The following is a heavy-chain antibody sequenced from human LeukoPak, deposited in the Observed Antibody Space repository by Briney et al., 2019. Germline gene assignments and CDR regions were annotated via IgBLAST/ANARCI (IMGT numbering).Heavy chain of an antibody. Sequence: LSLTCAVYGGSFSNYYWSWIRQAPGKGLEWVSYISTSSSTIYYADSVKGRFTISRDNAKNSLYLQMNSLRAEDTAVYYCARDFRSSGWTDYWGQGTLVTVSS. CDR3: ARDFRSSGWTDY. D-gene: IGHD6-19*01. V-gene: IGHV3-11*04. CDR1: GGSFSNYY. CDR2: ISTSSSTI. J-gene: IGHJ4*02.